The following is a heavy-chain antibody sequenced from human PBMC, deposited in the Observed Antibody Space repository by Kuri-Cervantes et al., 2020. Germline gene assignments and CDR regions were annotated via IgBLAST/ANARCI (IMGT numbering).Heavy chain of an antibody. CDR2: ISSSSSYI. CDR1: GFTFSDYY. CDR3: ARALGGSDGTDY. V-gene: IGHV3-11*06. D-gene: IGHD3-16*01. Sequence: LSLTCAASGFTFSDYYMSWIRPAPGKGLEWVSSISSSSSYIYYADSVKGRFTISRDNAKNSLYLQMNSLRAEDTAVYYCARALGGSDGTDYWGQGTLVTVSS. J-gene: IGHJ4*02.